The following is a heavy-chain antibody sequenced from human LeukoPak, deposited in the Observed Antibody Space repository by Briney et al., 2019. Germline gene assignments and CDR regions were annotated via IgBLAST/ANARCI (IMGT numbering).Heavy chain of an antibody. Sequence: SETLSLTCSVSGDSIGSYFWAWIRQPPGKGLEWIGYVCYNGTTNYNPSLRNRVAISIDTSKNPFSLKLNSATAADTAVYYCATSGGFNSPRHYWGQGTLVTVSS. CDR1: GDSIGSYF. D-gene: IGHD3-16*01. J-gene: IGHJ4*02. CDR3: ATSGGFNSPRHY. CDR2: VCYNGTT. V-gene: IGHV4-59*01.